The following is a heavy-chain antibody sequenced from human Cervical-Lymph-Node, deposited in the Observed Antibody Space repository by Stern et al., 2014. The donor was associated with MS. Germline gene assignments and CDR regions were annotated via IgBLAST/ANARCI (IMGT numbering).Heavy chain of an antibody. Sequence: VQLEESGGGLVKPGGSLRLSCAASGFTFSDYYMSWIRQAPGKGLEWVSYISSNDGTMYYADSVKGRFTISRDNAKNSLYLQMNSLRAEDTAVYYCARDLYCSGGSCYYDYYYYGMDVWGQGTTVTVSS. J-gene: IGHJ6*02. V-gene: IGHV3-11*01. CDR3: ARDLYCSGGSCYYDYYYYGMDV. CDR2: ISSNDGTM. CDR1: GFTFSDYY. D-gene: IGHD2-15*01.